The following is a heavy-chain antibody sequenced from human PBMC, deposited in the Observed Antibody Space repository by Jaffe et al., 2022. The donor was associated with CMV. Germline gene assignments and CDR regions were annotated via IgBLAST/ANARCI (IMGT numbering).Heavy chain of an antibody. CDR2: IRSKAYGGTT. D-gene: IGHD2-15*01. CDR3: TREGYCSGGSCYTWEYYYYYYYMDV. V-gene: IGHV3-49*04. Sequence: EVQLVESGGGLVQPGRSLRLSCTASGFTFGDYAMSWVRQAPGKGLEWVGFIRSKAYGGTTEYAASVKGRFTISRDDSKSIAYLQMNSLKTEDTAVYYCTREGYCSGGSCYTWEYYYYYYYMDVWGKGTTVTVSS. J-gene: IGHJ6*03. CDR1: GFTFGDYA.